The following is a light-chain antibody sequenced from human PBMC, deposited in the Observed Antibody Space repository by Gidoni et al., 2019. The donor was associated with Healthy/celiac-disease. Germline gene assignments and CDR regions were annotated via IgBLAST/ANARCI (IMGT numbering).Light chain of an antibody. J-gene: IGLJ2*01. CDR3: SSYTSSSPVI. Sequence: QSALTQPASVSGSPGQSITISCTGTSSDVVGFNYVSWYQQHPGKAPKLMIYDVSNRPSGVSNRFSGSKSGHTASLTISVLQAEDEADYYCSSYTSSSPVIFGGGTKLTVL. V-gene: IGLV2-14*01. CDR1: SSDVVGFNY. CDR2: DVS.